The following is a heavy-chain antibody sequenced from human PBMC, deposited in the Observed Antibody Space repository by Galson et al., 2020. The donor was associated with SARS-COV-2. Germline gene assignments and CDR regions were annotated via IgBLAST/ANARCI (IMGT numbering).Heavy chain of an antibody. CDR2: FDPEDGET. V-gene: IGHV1-24*01. Sequence: GASVKVSCKVSGYTLTELSMHWVRQAPGKGLEWMGGFDPEDGETIYAQKFQGRVTMTEDTSTDTAYMELSSLRSEDTAVYYCATSSAFGELTNWFDPWGQGTLVTVSS. J-gene: IGHJ5*02. D-gene: IGHD3-10*01. CDR3: ATSSAFGELTNWFDP. CDR1: GYTLTELS.